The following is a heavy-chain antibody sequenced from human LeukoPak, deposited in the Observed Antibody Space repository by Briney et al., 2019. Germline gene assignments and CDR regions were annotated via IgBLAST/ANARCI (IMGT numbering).Heavy chain of an antibody. J-gene: IGHJ1*01. CDR1: GFAFSSYD. D-gene: IGHD3-3*01. V-gene: IGHV3-48*01. Sequence: PGGSLRLSCAASGFAFSSYDMNWVRQAPGKGLEWVSYISSSSSTIYYADSVKGRFTISRDNAKNSLYLQMNSLRAEDTAVYYCARDDYDFWSGSSHWGQGTLVTVSS. CDR3: ARDDYDFWSGSSH. CDR2: ISSSSSTI.